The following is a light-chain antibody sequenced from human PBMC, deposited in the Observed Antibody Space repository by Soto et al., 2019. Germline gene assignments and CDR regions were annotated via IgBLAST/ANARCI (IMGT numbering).Light chain of an antibody. J-gene: IGKJ1*01. CDR2: AAS. Sequence: DIPMTQSPSSLSASVGDRVTITCRASQSISNYLSWYQQIPGKAPKLLIYAASTLRSGVSSRFSGSGSGTDFTLTISSLQPEDFATYYCQQSYSTPWTFGQGTKVEIK. V-gene: IGKV1-39*01. CDR3: QQSYSTPWT. CDR1: QSISNY.